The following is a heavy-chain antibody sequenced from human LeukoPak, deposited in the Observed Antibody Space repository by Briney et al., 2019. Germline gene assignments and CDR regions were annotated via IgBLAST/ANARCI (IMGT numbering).Heavy chain of an antibody. J-gene: IGHJ5*02. CDR1: GGSFSGYY. CDR2: INHSGST. Sequence: SETLSLTCAVYGGSFSGYYWSWIRQPPGKGLEWIGEINHSGSTNYNPSLKSRVTISVDTSKNQFSLKLSSVTAADTAVYYCARHHGSSSWYFGWFDPWGQGTLVTVSS. CDR3: ARHHGSSSWYFGWFDP. D-gene: IGHD6-13*01. V-gene: IGHV4-34*01.